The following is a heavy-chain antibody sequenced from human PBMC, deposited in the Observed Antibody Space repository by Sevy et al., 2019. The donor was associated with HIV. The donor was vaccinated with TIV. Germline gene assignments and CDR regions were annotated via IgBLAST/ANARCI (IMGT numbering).Heavy chain of an antibody. CDR2: ISSGSSYI. Sequence: GGSLRLSCATSGFTSSSYSMNWVRQAPGKGLEWVSSISSGSSYIFYADSLKGRFTISRDNAKNSLYLHMNSLRAEDTAVYYCARGDYYGSLYYFDYWGPGTLVTVSS. CDR3: ARGDYYGSLYYFDY. J-gene: IGHJ4*02. CDR1: GFTSSSYS. V-gene: IGHV3-21*01. D-gene: IGHD3-10*01.